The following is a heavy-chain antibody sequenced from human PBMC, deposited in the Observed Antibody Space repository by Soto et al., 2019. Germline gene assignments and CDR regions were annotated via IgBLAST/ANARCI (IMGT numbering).Heavy chain of an antibody. CDR1: GGSISSSSYY. J-gene: IGHJ5*02. Sequence: QLQLQESGPGLVKPSETLSLTCTVSGGSISSSSYYWGWIRQPPGKGLEWIGSIYYSGSTYYNPSLKGRVTISGNTCKNQFSLKLGSVAAADTGVYYCARHTNGVVVAATLGLNWVDPWGQGTLVTVSS. CDR2: IYYSGST. D-gene: IGHD2-15*01. CDR3: ARHTNGVVVAATLGLNWVDP. V-gene: IGHV4-39*01.